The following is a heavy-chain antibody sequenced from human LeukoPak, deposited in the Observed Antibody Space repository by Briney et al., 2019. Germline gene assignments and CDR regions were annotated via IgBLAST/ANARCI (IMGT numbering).Heavy chain of an antibody. J-gene: IGHJ6*03. CDR1: GESFSGYY. V-gene: IGHV4-34*01. D-gene: IGHD3-22*01. CDR3: SRGRSSRITMIVVVPRGYYMDV. CDR2: INHSGST. Sequence: SETLSLTCAVYGESFSGYYWSWIHQPPGKGLEWIGEINHSGSTNYNPSLKSRVTISVDTSKNQFSLKLRSVTAADTAVYYCSRGRSSRITMIVVVPRGYYMDVWGKGTTVTVSS.